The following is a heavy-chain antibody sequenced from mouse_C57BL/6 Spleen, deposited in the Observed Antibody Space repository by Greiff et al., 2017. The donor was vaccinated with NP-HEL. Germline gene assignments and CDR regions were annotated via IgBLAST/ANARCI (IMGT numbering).Heavy chain of an antibody. J-gene: IGHJ3*01. Sequence: EVQGVESGPGMVKPSQSLSLTCTVTGYSITSGYDWHWIRHFPGNKLEWMGYISYSGSTNYNPSLKSRISITHDTSKNHFFLKLNSVTTEDTATYYCASSSYYGSSCFAYWGQGTLVTVSA. V-gene: IGHV3-1*01. CDR3: ASSSYYGSSCFAY. CDR2: ISYSGST. CDR1: GYSITSGYD. D-gene: IGHD1-1*01.